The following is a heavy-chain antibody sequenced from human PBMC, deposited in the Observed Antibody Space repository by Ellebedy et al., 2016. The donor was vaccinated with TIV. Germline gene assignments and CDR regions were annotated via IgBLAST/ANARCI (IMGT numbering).Heavy chain of an antibody. V-gene: IGHV3-7*03. Sequence: LSLTCAASGLIFSTYWMAWVRQAPGKGLEWVANIKEDGSEKYYVDSVKGRFTISRDNAKNSLYLQMNTLRAEDTAVYYCARVPLDGAVAGTVEVAFDYWGQGTLVTVSS. CDR3: ARVPLDGAVAGTVEVAFDY. CDR2: IKEDGSEK. D-gene: IGHD6-19*01. J-gene: IGHJ4*02. CDR1: GLIFSTYW.